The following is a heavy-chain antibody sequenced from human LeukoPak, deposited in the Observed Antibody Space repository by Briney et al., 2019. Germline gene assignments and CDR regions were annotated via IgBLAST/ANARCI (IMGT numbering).Heavy chain of an antibody. CDR3: VRNSYDSSGYYDY. J-gene: IGHJ4*02. D-gene: IGHD3-22*01. CDR1: GFTFSSYW. Sequence: PGGSLRLSCAASGFTFSSYWMHWVRQAPGKGLVWVSRIISDGSNTTYADSVKGRFTIPRDNAKNTLYLQMSSLRAEDTAVYYCVRNSYDSSGYYDYWGQGTLVTVSS. CDR2: IISDGSNT. V-gene: IGHV3-74*01.